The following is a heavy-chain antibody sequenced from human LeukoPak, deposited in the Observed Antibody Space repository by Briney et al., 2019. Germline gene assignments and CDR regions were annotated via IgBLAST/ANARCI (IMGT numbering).Heavy chain of an antibody. Sequence: SETLSLTCTVPGGSISSYYWSWIRQPPGKGLEWIGYIYYSGSTNYNPSLKSRVTISVDTSKNQFSLKLNSVTAADTAVYYCARHRAPYYYDSSGYKDWGQGTLVTVSS. CDR2: IYYSGST. CDR3: ARHRAPYYYDSSGYKD. V-gene: IGHV4-59*08. CDR1: GGSISSYY. J-gene: IGHJ4*02. D-gene: IGHD3-22*01.